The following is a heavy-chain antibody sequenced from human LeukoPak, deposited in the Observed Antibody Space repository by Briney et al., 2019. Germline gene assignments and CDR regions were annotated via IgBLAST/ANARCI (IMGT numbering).Heavy chain of an antibody. D-gene: IGHD3-10*01. CDR1: GFTFSSYG. CDR3: AKGEDYYGWGSFLNWFDP. Sequence: GRSLRLSCAASGFTFSSYGMHWVRQAPGKGLEWVAVISYDGSNKYYADSVKGRFTISRDNSKNTLYLQMNSLRAEDTAVYYCAKGEDYYGWGSFLNWFDPWGQGTLVTVP. V-gene: IGHV3-30*18. CDR2: ISYDGSNK. J-gene: IGHJ5*02.